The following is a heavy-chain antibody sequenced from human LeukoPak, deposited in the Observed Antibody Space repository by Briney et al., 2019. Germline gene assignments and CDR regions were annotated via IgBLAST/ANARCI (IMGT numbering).Heavy chain of an antibody. CDR3: ARAFDGGSGSYYFYEPHPNWFDP. CDR1: GGTFSSYA. CDR2: IIPICGAA. D-gene: IGHD3-10*01. Sequence: SVKVSCKASGGTFSSYAISLVRQAPGQGLEWMGGIIPICGAANYPQKFQGRVTITTDESTSTGYMELSSLRSEDTAVYYCARAFDGGSGSYYFYEPHPNWFDPWGQGTLVTVSS. J-gene: IGHJ5*02. V-gene: IGHV1-69*05.